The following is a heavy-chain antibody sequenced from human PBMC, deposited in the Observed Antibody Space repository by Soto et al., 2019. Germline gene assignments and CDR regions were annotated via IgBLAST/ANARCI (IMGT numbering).Heavy chain of an antibody. CDR1: GYTFTAYY. Sequence: QVQLVQSGAEVKEPGDSVRVSCEASGYTFTAYYIHWVRQAPGQGLEWMGWINPKFGDTTYAQDFQGRVSMTRDMSISTVYMELSRLTSDDPAIYDCARNMDYYYGRGSGNGHGVWGQGTTVTVSS. CDR2: INPKFGDT. CDR3: ARNMDYYYGRGSGNGHGV. V-gene: IGHV1-2*02. J-gene: IGHJ6*02. D-gene: IGHD3-10*02.